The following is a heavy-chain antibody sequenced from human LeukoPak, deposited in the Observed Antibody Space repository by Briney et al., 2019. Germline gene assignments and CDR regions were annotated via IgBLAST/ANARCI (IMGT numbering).Heavy chain of an antibody. CDR3: ARGWGPGIAAAVYY. CDR2: ISYDGSNK. Sequence: GGSLRLSCAASGFTFSSYAMHWVRQAPGKGLEWVAVISYDGSNKYYADSVKGRFTISRDNSKNTLYLQMNSLRAEDTAVYSCARGWGPGIAAAVYYWGQGTLVTVSS. CDR1: GFTFSSYA. D-gene: IGHD6-13*01. V-gene: IGHV3-30-3*01. J-gene: IGHJ4*02.